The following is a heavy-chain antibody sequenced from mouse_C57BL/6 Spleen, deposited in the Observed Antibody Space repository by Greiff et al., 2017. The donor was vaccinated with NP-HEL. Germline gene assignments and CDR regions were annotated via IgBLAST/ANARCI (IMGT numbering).Heavy chain of an antibody. CDR3: ARGFTTVVAHYFDY. CDR2: IDPEDGET. Sequence: GFNIKDYYMHWVKQRTEQGLEWIGRIDPEDGETKYAPKFQGKATITADTSSNTAYLQLSSLTSEDTAVYYCARGFTTVVAHYFDYWGQGTTLTVSS. J-gene: IGHJ2*01. D-gene: IGHD1-1*01. V-gene: IGHV14-2*01. CDR1: GFNIKDYY.